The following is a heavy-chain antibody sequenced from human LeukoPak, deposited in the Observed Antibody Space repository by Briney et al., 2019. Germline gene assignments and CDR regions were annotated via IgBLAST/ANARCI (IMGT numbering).Heavy chain of an antibody. V-gene: IGHV3-30*04. Sequence: GGSLRLSCAASGFTFSSYAMHWVRQAPGKGLEWVAVISYDGSNKYYADSVKGRFTISRDNSKNTLYLQMNSLRAEDTAVYYCAIIYGDYPSDYWGQGTLVTVSS. CDR2: ISYDGSNK. CDR1: GFTFSSYA. J-gene: IGHJ4*02. CDR3: AIIYGDYPSDY. D-gene: IGHD4-17*01.